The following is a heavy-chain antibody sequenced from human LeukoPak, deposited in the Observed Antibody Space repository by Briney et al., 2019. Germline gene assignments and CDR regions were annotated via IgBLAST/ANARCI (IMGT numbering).Heavy chain of an antibody. CDR2: IHHSGNT. J-gene: IGHJ4*02. V-gene: IGHV4-38-2*02. CDR3: ARVPGGTYFIDS. D-gene: IGHD1-26*01. CDR1: GYSISSGYY. Sequence: SETLSLTCTVSGYSISSGYYWGWIRQSPGKALEWIGNIHHSGNTNYNPSLKSRVTIALDTSKNQFSLKLSSVTAADTAVYYCARVPGGTYFIDSWGQGTLVTVSS.